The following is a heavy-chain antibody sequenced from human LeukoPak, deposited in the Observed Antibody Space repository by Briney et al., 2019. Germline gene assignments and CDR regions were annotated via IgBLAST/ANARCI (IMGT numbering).Heavy chain of an antibody. Sequence: PSETLSLTCTVSGYSISSGYYWGWIRQPPGKGLEWIGEINHSGSTNYNPSLKSRVTISVDTSKNQFSLKLSSVTAADTAVYYCARTPAIAASPDSDYWGQGTLVTVSS. CDR2: INHSGST. J-gene: IGHJ4*02. D-gene: IGHD6-6*01. CDR3: ARTPAIAASPDSDY. V-gene: IGHV4-38-2*02. CDR1: GYSISSGYY.